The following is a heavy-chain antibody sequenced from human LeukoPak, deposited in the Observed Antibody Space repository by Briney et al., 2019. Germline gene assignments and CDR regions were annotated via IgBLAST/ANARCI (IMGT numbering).Heavy chain of an antibody. D-gene: IGHD2-21*02. CDR3: ARGGVTSRYDAFDI. J-gene: IGHJ3*02. CDR2: ISPSAGST. CDR1: GYTFTSYF. Sequence: ASVKVSCKASGYTFTSYFMHWVRQAPGQGLEWMGIISPSAGSTSYAQNFQGRVTMTRDTSTSTVYMQLRSLRSEDTAVYYCARGGVTSRYDAFDIWGQGTMVTVSS. V-gene: IGHV1-46*01.